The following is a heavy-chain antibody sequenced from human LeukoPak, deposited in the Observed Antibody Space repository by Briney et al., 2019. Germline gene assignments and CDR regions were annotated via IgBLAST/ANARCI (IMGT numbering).Heavy chain of an antibody. CDR1: GGSISSGSYY. V-gene: IGHV4-61*02. Sequence: PSETLSLTCTVSGGSISSGSYYWSWIRQPAGKGLEWIGRIYTSGSTNYNPSLKSRVTISVDTSKNQFSLKLSSVTAADTAVYYCARTGRVGASHYFDHWGQGTLVTVSS. D-gene: IGHD1-26*01. CDR3: ARTGRVGASHYFDH. J-gene: IGHJ4*02. CDR2: IYTSGST.